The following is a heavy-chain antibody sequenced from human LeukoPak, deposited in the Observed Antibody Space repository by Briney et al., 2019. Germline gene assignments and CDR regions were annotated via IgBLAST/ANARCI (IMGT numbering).Heavy chain of an antibody. CDR2: IIPIVDIA. CDR3: ASSLLWFGELLREFDY. D-gene: IGHD3-10*01. J-gene: IGHJ4*02. Sequence: ASVKVSCKSSGGTFNRYTLSWVRQAPGQGLEWMGRIIPIVDIANYAQKFQGRVTITADKSTSTAYMELSSLRSEDTAAYYCASSLLWFGELLREFDYWGQGTLVTVSS. CDR1: GGTFNRYT. V-gene: IGHV1-69*02.